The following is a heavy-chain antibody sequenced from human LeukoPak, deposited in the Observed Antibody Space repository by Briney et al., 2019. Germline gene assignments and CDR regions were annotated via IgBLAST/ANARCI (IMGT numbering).Heavy chain of an antibody. D-gene: IGHD2-2*01. CDR1: GITFSSYG. CDR2: IRYDGSNK. Sequence: PGGSLRLSCAASGITFSSYGMHWVRQAPGKGLEWVAFIRYDGSNKYYADSVKGRFTISRDNSKNTLYLQMNSLRAEDTAVYYCAKDDTYDQLPFDYWGQGTLVTVSS. J-gene: IGHJ4*02. CDR3: AKDDTYDQLPFDY. V-gene: IGHV3-30*02.